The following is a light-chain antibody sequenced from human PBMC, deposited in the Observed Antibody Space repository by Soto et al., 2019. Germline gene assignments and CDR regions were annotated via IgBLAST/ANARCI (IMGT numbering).Light chain of an antibody. Sequence: QSVLTQPASVSWAPGHSITISCTGTISDVGGYNYVSWYQQHPGKAPKLMIYDVSNRPSRVSNRFSGSKSGNTASLTISVLQAEDEADYYCSSYTSSSFYVFGTGTKLTVL. V-gene: IGLV2-14*01. CDR2: DVS. J-gene: IGLJ1*01. CDR3: SSYTSSSFYV. CDR1: ISDVGGYNY.